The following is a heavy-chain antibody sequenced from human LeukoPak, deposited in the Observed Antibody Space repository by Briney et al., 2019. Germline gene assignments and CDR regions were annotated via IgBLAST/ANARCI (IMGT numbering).Heavy chain of an antibody. D-gene: IGHD6-13*01. CDR2: IYTSGST. J-gene: IGHJ1*01. Sequence: SETLSLTCSVSGGSISSGSYYWNWIRQPAEKGLEWIGRIYTSGSTNYNPSFKSRVTISLDTSKNHFSLKLTSVTAADTAVYYCARRGTLGIAKHWGQGTLVTVSS. CDR3: ARRGTLGIAKH. CDR1: GGSISSGSYY. V-gene: IGHV4-61*02.